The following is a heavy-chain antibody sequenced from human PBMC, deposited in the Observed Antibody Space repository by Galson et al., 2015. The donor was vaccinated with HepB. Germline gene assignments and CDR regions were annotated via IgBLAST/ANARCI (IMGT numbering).Heavy chain of an antibody. CDR1: GGSIGSYY. Sequence: LSLTCTVSGGSIGSYYWSWIRQPPGKGLEWIGYIYYSGSTNYNPSLKSRVTISVDTSKNQFSLKLSSVTAADTAVYYCARHDPYPSAFDIWGQGTMVTVSS. V-gene: IGHV4-59*08. D-gene: IGHD2-2*01. CDR2: IYYSGST. J-gene: IGHJ3*02. CDR3: ARHDPYPSAFDI.